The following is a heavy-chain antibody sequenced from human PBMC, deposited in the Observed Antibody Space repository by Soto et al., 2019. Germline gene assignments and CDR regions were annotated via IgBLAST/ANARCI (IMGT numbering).Heavy chain of an antibody. V-gene: IGHV1-24*01. CDR2: FDPEDGET. J-gene: IGHJ4*02. CDR1: GHTLIELS. Sequence: GASVKVSCKVSGHTLIELSMHWVRQAPGKGLEWMGGFDPEDGETIYAQKFQGRVTMTEDTSTGTAYMELSSLRSEDTAVYYCTTLRSWSGYTYWGQGTLVTVSS. D-gene: IGHD3-3*01. CDR3: TTLRSWSGYTY.